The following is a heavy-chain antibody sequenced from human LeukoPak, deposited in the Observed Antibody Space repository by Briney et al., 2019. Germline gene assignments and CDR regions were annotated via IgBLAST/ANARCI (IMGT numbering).Heavy chain of an antibody. Sequence: KAGGSLRLSCAASGFTFSSYSMNWVRQAPGKGLEWVSSISSSSSYIYYADSVKGRFTISRDNSKNTLYLQMNSLRAEDTAVYYCARSLIRDYYYGMDVWGQGTTVTVSS. CDR3: ARSLIRDYYYGMDV. CDR1: GFTFSSYS. V-gene: IGHV3-21*01. J-gene: IGHJ6*02. CDR2: ISSSSSYI.